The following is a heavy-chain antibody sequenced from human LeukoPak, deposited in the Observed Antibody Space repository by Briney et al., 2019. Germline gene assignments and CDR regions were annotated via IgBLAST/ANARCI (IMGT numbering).Heavy chain of an antibody. D-gene: IGHD5-18*01. CDR3: AKTLVGYSYGTDYYGMDV. V-gene: IGHV3-43D*04. CDR2: ISWDGGST. Sequence: PGGSLRLSCAASGFTFDDYAMHWVRQAPGKGLEWVSLISWDGGSTYYADSVKGRFTISRDNSKNSLYLQMNSLRAEDTALYYCAKTLVGYSYGTDYYGMDVWGKGTTVTVSS. CDR1: GFTFDDYA. J-gene: IGHJ6*04.